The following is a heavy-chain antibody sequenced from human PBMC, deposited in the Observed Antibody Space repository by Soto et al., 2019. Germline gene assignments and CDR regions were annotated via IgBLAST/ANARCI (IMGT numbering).Heavy chain of an antibody. Sequence: QVQLVESGGGLVKPGGSLRLSCAASGFTFSDYYMSWIRQAPGKGLEWVADISSSSSYTNYADSVKGRFTISRDNTKNSLYLQMNRLRAEDTAVYYCAGRMTTVTSFAYWGQGTLVTVPS. CDR3: AGRMTTVTSFAY. D-gene: IGHD4-17*01. CDR2: ISSSSSYT. CDR1: GFTFSDYY. V-gene: IGHV3-11*06. J-gene: IGHJ4*02.